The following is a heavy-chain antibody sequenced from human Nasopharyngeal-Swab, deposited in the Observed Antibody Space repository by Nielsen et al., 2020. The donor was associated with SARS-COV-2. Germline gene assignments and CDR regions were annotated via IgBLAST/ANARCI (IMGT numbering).Heavy chain of an antibody. J-gene: IGHJ4*02. Sequence: WVRQAPGQGLEWMGWISIYNGDTNYAEKFQGRVSMTTDTSTTTAFMELTSLRSDDTAVYYRARDVEEWLVVPSLSFDHWGQGTLVTVSS. CDR2: ISIYNGDT. CDR3: ARDVEEWLVVPSLSFDH. V-gene: IGHV1-18*01. D-gene: IGHD5-18*01.